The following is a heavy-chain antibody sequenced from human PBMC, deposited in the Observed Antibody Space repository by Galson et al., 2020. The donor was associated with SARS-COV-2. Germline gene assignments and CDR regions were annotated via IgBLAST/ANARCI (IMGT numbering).Heavy chain of an antibody. V-gene: IGHV2-5*02. CDR3: ARRRSLGEFAA. J-gene: IGHJ5*02. CDR2: IYWDGDK. Sequence: SGPTLVKPTQTLTLTCTFSGFSLSTNGVGVAWIRQPPGKAPEWLAIIYWDGDKRFRPSLKRRLTITKDTSKNQVVLTLTQMDPVDTATYYCARRRSLGEFAAWGQGTLVTVSS. CDR1: GFSLSTNGVG.